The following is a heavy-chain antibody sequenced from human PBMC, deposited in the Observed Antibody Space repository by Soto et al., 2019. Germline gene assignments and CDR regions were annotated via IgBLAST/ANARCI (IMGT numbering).Heavy chain of an antibody. CDR1: GLTFSGYY. Sequence: SETLCLTGAVDGLTFSGYYGSWIRQPPGKGLEWIGEINHSGSTNSNPSLKSRVTISVDTSKNQFPLKLSSVTAADTAVYYCARAFGAVAGTSRHYGMDVWGQGTTVTVSS. J-gene: IGHJ6*02. V-gene: IGHV4-34*01. D-gene: IGHD6-19*01. CDR3: ARAFGAVAGTSRHYGMDV. CDR2: INHSGST.